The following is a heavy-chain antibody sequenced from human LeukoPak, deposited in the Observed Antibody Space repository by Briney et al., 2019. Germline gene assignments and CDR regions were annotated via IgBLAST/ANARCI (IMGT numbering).Heavy chain of an antibody. V-gene: IGHV4-4*07. J-gene: IGHJ6*02. D-gene: IGHD2-2*01. CDR3: ARDLGYCSSTSCLYGMDV. CDR2: IYTSGST. CDR1: GGSISSYY. Sequence: SETLSLTCTVSGGSISSYYWSWIRQPAGKGLEWIGRIYTSGSTNYNPSLKSRVTMSVDTSKNQFSLKLSSVTAADTAVYYCARDLGYCSSTSCLYGMDVWGQGTTVTVSS.